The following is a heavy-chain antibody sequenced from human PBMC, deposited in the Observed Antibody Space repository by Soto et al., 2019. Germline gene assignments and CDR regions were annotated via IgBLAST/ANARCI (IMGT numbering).Heavy chain of an antibody. J-gene: IGHJ5*02. CDR2: ISADNGNT. CDR1: GYTFTSYA. D-gene: IGHD4-4*01. Sequence: ASVKVSCKASGYTFTSYAMHWVRQAPGQGLEWTGWISADNGNTNYAQKLQGRVTMTTDTSTSTAYMELRSLRSDDTAVYYCARGETTVTNHWGQGTLVTVSS. CDR3: ARGETTVTNH. V-gene: IGHV1-18*01.